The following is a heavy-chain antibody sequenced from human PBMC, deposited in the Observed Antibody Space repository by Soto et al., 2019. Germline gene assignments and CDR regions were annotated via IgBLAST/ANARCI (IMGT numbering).Heavy chain of an antibody. D-gene: IGHD6-19*01. CDR1: GFTFSSYA. CDR2: ISFDGRKK. Sequence: QVKLVESGGGVVQPGSSLRLSCAASGFTFSSYAMHWVRQAPGKGLEWVTLISFDGRKKFYPDSVRGRFTISRDSSRNTVSLQMNSLRPEVTAVYYCVRNAGPAAEAGSGYFYYGMDVWGQGTTVIVSS. J-gene: IGHJ6*02. V-gene: IGHV3-30*04. CDR3: VRNAGPAAEAGSGYFYYGMDV.